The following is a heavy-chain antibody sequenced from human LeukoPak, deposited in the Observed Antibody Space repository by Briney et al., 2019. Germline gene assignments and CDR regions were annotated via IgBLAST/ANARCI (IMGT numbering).Heavy chain of an antibody. CDR2: ISYDGSNK. J-gene: IGHJ4*02. CDR3: AKDGDEYYYGF. CDR1: GFPFSSYG. D-gene: IGHD3-10*01. Sequence: SGGSLRLSCAASGFPFSSYGMHWVRQAPGKGLEWVAVISYDGSNKYYADSVKGRFTVSRDNSKNTLYLQMNSLRAEDTAVYYCAKDGDEYYYGFWGQGTLVTVSS. V-gene: IGHV3-30*18.